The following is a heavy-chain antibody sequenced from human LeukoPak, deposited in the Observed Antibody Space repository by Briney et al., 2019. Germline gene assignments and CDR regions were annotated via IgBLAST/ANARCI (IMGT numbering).Heavy chain of an antibody. CDR3: ARGLDDGDYVGWFDP. D-gene: IGHD4-17*01. J-gene: IGHJ5*02. Sequence: SETLSLTCAVYGGSFSGYYWSWIRQPPGNGLEWIGEIYHSGSTNYNTSLKSRVTISLDTSKNQFSLKLSSVTAADTAVYYCARGLDDGDYVGWFDPWGQGTLVTVSS. V-gene: IGHV4-34*01. CDR2: IYHSGST. CDR1: GGSFSGYY.